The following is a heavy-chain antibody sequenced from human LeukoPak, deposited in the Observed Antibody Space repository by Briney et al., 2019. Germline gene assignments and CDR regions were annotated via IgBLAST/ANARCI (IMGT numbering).Heavy chain of an antibody. CDR1: GGCFSGYY. V-gene: IGHV4-34*01. CDR2: INHSGST. Sequence: SETLSLTCAVYGGCFSGYYWSWIRQPPGKGLEWIGEINHSGSTNYNPSLKSRVTISVDTSKNQFSLKLSSVTAADTAVYYCARDGGWPSFDYWGQGTLVTVSS. J-gene: IGHJ4*02. D-gene: IGHD6-19*01. CDR3: ARDGGWPSFDY.